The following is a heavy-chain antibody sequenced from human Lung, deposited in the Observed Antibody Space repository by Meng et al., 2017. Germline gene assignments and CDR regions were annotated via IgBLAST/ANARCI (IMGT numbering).Heavy chain of an antibody. CDR2: INHSGST. CDR3: ARGPTTMAHDFDY. CDR1: GGSFSDYY. Sequence: QVQLQQRGAGLFKPSETLPLTRVVSGGSFSDYYWSWIRQPPGKGLEWIGEINHSGSTNYNPSLESRATISVDTSQNNLSLKLSSVTAADSAVYYCARGPTTMAHDFDYWGQGTLVTVSS. D-gene: IGHD4-11*01. J-gene: IGHJ4*02. V-gene: IGHV4-34*01.